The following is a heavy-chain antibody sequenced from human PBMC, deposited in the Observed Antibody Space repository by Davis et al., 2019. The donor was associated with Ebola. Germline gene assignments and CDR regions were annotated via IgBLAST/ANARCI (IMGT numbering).Heavy chain of an antibody. Sequence: PSETLSLTCTVPGGSISSSSYYWGWIRQPPGKGLEWIGSIYYSGSTYYNPSLKSRVTISVDTSKNQFSLKLSSVTAADTAVYYCARYSKKTLAFDYWGQGTLVTVSS. CDR3: ARYSKKTLAFDY. CDR2: IYYSGST. V-gene: IGHV4-39*01. D-gene: IGHD4-11*01. J-gene: IGHJ4*02. CDR1: GGSISSSSYY.